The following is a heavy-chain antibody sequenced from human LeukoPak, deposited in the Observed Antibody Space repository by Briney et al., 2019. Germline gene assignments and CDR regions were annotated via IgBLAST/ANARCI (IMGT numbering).Heavy chain of an antibody. CDR3: ARVPVYYGMDV. CDR1: GASISSCY. CDR2: VYYTGST. Sequence: SETLSLTCTVSGASISSCYWSWIRQPPGKGLEFIGYVYYTGSTNYTPSLESRVTISLDTSKNEFSLKMSSVTAADTAVYYCARVPVYYGMDVWGQGTTVTVSS. V-gene: IGHV4-59*01. J-gene: IGHJ6*02.